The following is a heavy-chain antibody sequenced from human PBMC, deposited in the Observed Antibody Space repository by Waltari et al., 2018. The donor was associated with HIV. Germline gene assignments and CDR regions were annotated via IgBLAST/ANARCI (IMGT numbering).Heavy chain of an antibody. D-gene: IGHD2-15*01. CDR2: VYYSGNT. CDR1: GGSINNYY. J-gene: IGHJ4*02. CDR3: ARGGGVVVADLGGFDY. Sequence: QVQLQESGPGLLKPSETLSLTCAVSGGSINNYYWSWIRQSPGQRLEWIGYVYYSGNTKYNPFLESRVTISVDTSKNDFSLNLRSVTAADTATYYCARGGGVVVADLGGFDYWGQGMLVTVSP. V-gene: IGHV4-59*01.